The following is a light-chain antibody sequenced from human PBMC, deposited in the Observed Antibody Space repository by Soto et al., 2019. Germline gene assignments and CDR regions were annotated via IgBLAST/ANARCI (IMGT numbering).Light chain of an antibody. Sequence: QSALTPPASVSGSPGQSLTISCTGTSRDVGGYNYVSWYQQHPGKAPKLMIYDVRNRPSGVSNRFSGSKSVNTASLTISGLQAEDEADYYCSSYTTISTYVFGTGTKLTVL. CDR3: SSYTTISTYV. CDR1: SRDVGGYNY. V-gene: IGLV2-14*01. CDR2: DVR. J-gene: IGLJ1*01.